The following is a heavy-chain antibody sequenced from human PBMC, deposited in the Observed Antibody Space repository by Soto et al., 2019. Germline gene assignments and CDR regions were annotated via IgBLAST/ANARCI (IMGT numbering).Heavy chain of an antibody. V-gene: IGHV3-53*02. CDR3: ASGQQVILRYYYGLDV. D-gene: IGHD6-13*01. CDR1: GFTVSTNY. CDR2: IYYDDGST. Sequence: EVQLVETGGGLIQPGGSLRLSCAVSGFTVSTNYMSWVRQAPGKGLEWVSVIYYDDGSTYYADSVKGRFSISRDSSRNTLYLQMNSLRAEDTAVYSCASGQQVILRYYYGLDVWGQGTTVTVSS. J-gene: IGHJ6*02.